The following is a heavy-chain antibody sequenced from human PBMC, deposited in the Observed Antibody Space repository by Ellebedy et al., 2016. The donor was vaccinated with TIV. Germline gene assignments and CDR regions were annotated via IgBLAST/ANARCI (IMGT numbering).Heavy chain of an antibody. D-gene: IGHD3-22*01. J-gene: IGHJ4*02. CDR1: GFTFSSYW. V-gene: IGHV3-48*04. CDR3: ARGYYDSSGYEHFDY. CDR2: ISSTTSTI. Sequence: GGSLRLSXAASGFTFSSYWMHWVRQAPGKGLEWVSYISSTTSTIYYADSVKGRFTISRDNAKNSLYLQMNSLRAEDTAVYYCARGYYDSSGYEHFDYWGQGTLVTVSS.